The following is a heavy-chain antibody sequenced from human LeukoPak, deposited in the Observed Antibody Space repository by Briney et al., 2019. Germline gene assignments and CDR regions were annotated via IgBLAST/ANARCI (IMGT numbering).Heavy chain of an antibody. D-gene: IGHD5-18*01. V-gene: IGHV3-74*01. J-gene: IGHJ4*02. CDR3: ARDRGYGYLFDY. CDR2: INSDGSST. Sequence: PGGSLRLSCAASGFTFSSYWMHWVRQAPGKGLVWVSRINSDGSSTSYADSVKGRFTISRDNAKNTLYLQMNSLRAEDTGVYYCARDRGYGYLFDYWGQGTLVTVSS. CDR1: GFTFSSYW.